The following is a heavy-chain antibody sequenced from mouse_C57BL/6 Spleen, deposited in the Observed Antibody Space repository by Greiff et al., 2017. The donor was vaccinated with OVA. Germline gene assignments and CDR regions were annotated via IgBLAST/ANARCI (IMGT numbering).Heavy chain of an antibody. V-gene: IGHV3-6*01. D-gene: IGHD2-4*01. CDR3: AKYDYDYAMDY. Sequence: EVQVVESGPGLVKPSQSLSLTCSATGYSITSGYFRNWIRQLPGNKLEWMGIISNDGSNNYNPSLKNLIAITHDTSKNQFFLKLNSVTTEDTATYYCAKYDYDYAMDYWGQGTSVTVSS. CDR2: ISNDGSN. CDR1: GYSITSGYF. J-gene: IGHJ4*01.